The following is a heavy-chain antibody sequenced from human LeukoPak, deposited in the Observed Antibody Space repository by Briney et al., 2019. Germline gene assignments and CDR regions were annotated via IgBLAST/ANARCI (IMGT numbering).Heavy chain of an antibody. CDR2: IKQDGSEK. CDR1: GFTFSSYW. V-gene: IGHV3-7*01. Sequence: GGSLRLSCAASGFTFSSYWMSWVRQAPGKGLEWVANIKQDGSEKYYVDSVKGRFTISRDNSKSTQYLQMNSLRAEDTALYYCVRDFEWGFDHWGQGTLVTVSS. D-gene: IGHD3-3*01. J-gene: IGHJ4*02. CDR3: VRDFEWGFDH.